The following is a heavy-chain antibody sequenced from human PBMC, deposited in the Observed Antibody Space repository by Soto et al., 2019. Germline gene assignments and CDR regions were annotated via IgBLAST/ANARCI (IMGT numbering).Heavy chain of an antibody. D-gene: IGHD2-2*01. V-gene: IGHV2-5*02. CDR2: IYWDDDK. CDR1: GFSLSTSGVG. J-gene: IGHJ2*01. Sequence: QITLKESGPTLVKPTQTLTLTCTFSGFSLSTSGVGVGWIRQPPGKALEWLALIYWDDDKRYSPSLKSRLTITKDTSKNQVVLTMTNTDPVDTATYYCAFSKVVPAAMYRYFDLWGRGTLVTVSS. CDR3: AFSKVVPAAMYRYFDL.